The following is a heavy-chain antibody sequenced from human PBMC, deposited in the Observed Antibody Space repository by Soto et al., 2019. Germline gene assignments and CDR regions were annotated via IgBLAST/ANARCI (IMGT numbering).Heavy chain of an antibody. J-gene: IGHJ4*02. CDR1: GFTFSSYE. Sequence: GGSLRLSSAASGFTFSSYEMNWVRQAPGKGLEWVSYISSSGSTIYYADSVKGRFTISRDNAKNSLYLQMNSLRAEDTAVYYCARTLAGNDYWGQGTLVTVSS. V-gene: IGHV3-48*03. CDR2: ISSSGSTI. CDR3: ARTLAGNDY.